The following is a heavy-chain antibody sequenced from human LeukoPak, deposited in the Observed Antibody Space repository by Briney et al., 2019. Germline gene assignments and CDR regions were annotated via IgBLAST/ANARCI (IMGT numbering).Heavy chain of an antibody. CDR2: FDPEDGET. CDR3: ARDFHFYAVGYYDILTGYDAFDI. J-gene: IGHJ3*02. CDR1: GYTLTELS. Sequence: ASVKVSCKVSGYTLTELSMHWVRQAPGKGLEWMGGFDPEDGETIYAQKFQGRVTMTEDTSTDTAYMELSSLRSEDTAVYYCARDFHFYAVGYYDILTGYDAFDIWGQGTMVTVSS. V-gene: IGHV1-24*01. D-gene: IGHD3-9*01.